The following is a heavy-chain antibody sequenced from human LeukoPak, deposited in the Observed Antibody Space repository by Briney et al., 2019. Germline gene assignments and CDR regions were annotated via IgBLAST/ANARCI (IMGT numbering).Heavy chain of an antibody. D-gene: IGHD2-15*01. Sequence: GGSLRLSCAASEFTLNSNAMSWVRQAAGKGLEWVSTITSSGSGTYCAHSVKGRFTVSRDNSKNTLYLQMNSLRAEDTAVYYCARTGSGGDLDIWGQGTMVTVSS. J-gene: IGHJ3*02. CDR2: ITSSGSGT. CDR3: ARTGSGGDLDI. V-gene: IGHV3-23*01. CDR1: EFTLNSNA.